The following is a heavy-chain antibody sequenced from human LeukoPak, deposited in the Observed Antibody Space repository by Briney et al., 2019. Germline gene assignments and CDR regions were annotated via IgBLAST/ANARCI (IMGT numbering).Heavy chain of an antibody. CDR1: GFTFSSYE. CDR2: ISSSGSTI. J-gene: IGHJ4*02. Sequence: PGGSLRLSCAASGFTFSSYEMNWVRQAPGKGLEWVSYISSSGSTIYYADSVKGRFTISRDNAKYSLYLQMNSLRAEDTAVYYCARGSFEGSYGQTNIFDYWGQGTLVTVSS. D-gene: IGHD5-18*01. V-gene: IGHV3-48*03. CDR3: ARGSFEGSYGQTNIFDY.